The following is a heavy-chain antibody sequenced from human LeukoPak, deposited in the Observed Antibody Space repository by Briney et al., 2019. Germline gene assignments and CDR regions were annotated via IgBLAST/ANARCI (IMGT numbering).Heavy chain of an antibody. J-gene: IGHJ6*03. D-gene: IGHD3-10*01. CDR3: ARDKMVRGVTRFTMDV. CDR2: IYTSGST. Sequence: SETLSLTCTVSGGSISSYYWSWIRQPAGKGLEWIGRIYTSGSTNYNPSLKSRVTMSVDTSKNQFSLKLSSVTAADTAVYYCARDKMVRGVTRFTMDVWGKGTTVTISS. V-gene: IGHV4-4*07. CDR1: GGSISSYY.